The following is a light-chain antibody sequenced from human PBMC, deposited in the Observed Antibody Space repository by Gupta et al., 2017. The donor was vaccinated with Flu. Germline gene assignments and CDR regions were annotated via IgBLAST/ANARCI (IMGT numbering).Light chain of an antibody. CDR1: TSNIGGGLE. Sequence: TISCTGSTSNIGGGLEVCWYQQLPGTAPKLLIYGVNNRPSGVPDRFSGSKSGTSASLAISGLQAEDEADYYCQSYARSSSGFVGFGSGTKLTVL. J-gene: IGLJ2*01. V-gene: IGLV1-40*01. CDR2: GVN. CDR3: QSYARSSSGFVG.